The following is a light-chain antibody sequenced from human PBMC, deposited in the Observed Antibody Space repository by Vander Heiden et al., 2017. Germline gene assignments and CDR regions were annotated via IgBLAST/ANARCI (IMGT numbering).Light chain of an antibody. Sequence: QSALTQPASVSGSPGQSITISCTRTSSDVGGSNYVSWYQQHPGKAPKLMIYDVSNRPSGVSNRFSGSKSGNTASLTISGLQAEDEADYYCSSYTSSSPWVFGGGTKLTVL. J-gene: IGLJ3*02. CDR1: SSDVGGSNY. CDR2: DVS. CDR3: SSYTSSSPWV. V-gene: IGLV2-14*03.